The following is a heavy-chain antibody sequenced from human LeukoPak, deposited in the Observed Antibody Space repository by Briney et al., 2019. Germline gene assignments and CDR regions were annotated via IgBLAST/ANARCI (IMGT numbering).Heavy chain of an antibody. V-gene: IGHV3-74*01. CDR1: GFTFSNYW. J-gene: IGHJ3*01. D-gene: IGHD2-8*01. Sequence: GGSLRLSCVASGFTFSNYWMQWVSQVPGKGLVWVSRLNGDGTNIIYADSVKGRFTISRDNAENTLYLQMNSLRAEDTALCYCARSQSGVFDVWGQGTVVTVSS. CDR3: ARSQSGVFDV. CDR2: LNGDGTNI.